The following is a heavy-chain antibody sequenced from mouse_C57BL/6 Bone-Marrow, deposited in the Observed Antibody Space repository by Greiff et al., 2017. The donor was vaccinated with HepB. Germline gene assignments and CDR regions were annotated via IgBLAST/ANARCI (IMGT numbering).Heavy chain of an antibody. CDR2: IYPGNSDT. D-gene: IGHD2-1*01. CDR1: GYTFTSYW. V-gene: IGHV1-5*01. Sequence: VQLKQSGTVLARPGASVKMSCKTSGYTFTSYWMHWVKQRPGQGLEWIGAIYPGNSDTSYNQKFKGKAKLTAVTSASTAYMELSSLTNEDSAVYYCTREIYYGNYVFDYWGQGTTLTVSS. CDR3: TREIYYGNYVFDY. J-gene: IGHJ2*01.